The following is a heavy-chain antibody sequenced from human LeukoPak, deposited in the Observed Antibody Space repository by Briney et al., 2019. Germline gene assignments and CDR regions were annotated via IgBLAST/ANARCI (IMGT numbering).Heavy chain of an antibody. V-gene: IGHV3-53*01. D-gene: IGHD4-17*01. J-gene: IGHJ4*02. CDR1: GFTVSSNY. Sequence: GGSLRLSCAASGFTVSSNYMSWVRQAPGKGLEWVSVIYSGGSTYYADSVKGRFTISRDNSKNTLYLQMNSLRAEDTAVYYCAGDPHPEDYGASSDEIHWGQGTLVTVSS. CDR3: AGDPHPEDYGASSDEIH. CDR2: IYSGGST.